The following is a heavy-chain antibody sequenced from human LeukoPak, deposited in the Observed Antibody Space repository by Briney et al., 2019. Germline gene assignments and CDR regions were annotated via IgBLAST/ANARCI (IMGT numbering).Heavy chain of an antibody. V-gene: IGHV1-2*02. J-gene: IGHJ1*01. Sequence: ASVKVSCKASGYTFTGYYIHWVRQAPGQGLEWMGWINPNSGGTKYAQKFQGRVTMARDTSTSTVYMELSSLRSEDTAVYYCARCADGGSYYYFRHWGQGTLVTVSS. CDR2: INPNSGGT. CDR1: GYTFTGYY. D-gene: IGHD1-26*01. CDR3: ARCADGGSYYYFRH.